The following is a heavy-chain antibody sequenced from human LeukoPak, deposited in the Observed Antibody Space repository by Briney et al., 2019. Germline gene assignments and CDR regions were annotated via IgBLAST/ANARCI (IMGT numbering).Heavy chain of an antibody. CDR2: IIPIFGTA. CDR1: GGTFSSYA. V-gene: IGHV1-69*05. D-gene: IGHD2-2*01. J-gene: IGHJ6*03. Sequence: SVKVSCKASGGTFSSYAISWVRQAPRQGLEWMGGIIPIFGTANYAQKFQGRVTITTDESTSTAYMELSSLRSEDTAVYYCARDWLPAAMQGIYYYMDVWGKGTTVTVSS. CDR3: ARDWLPAAMQGIYYYMDV.